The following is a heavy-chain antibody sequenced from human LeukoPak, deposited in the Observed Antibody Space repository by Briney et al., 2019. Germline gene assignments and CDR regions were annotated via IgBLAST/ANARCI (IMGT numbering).Heavy chain of an antibody. CDR3: AREKDIVVVPAATGHFDY. J-gene: IGHJ4*02. CDR2: IIPIFGTA. D-gene: IGHD2-2*01. CDR1: GGTFSSYA. V-gene: IGHV1-69*13. Sequence: SVKVSCKASGGTFSSYAISWVRQAPGQGLEWMGGIIPIFGTANYAQKFQGRVTITADGSTSTAYMELSSLRSEDTAVYYCAREKDIVVVPAATGHFDYWGQGTLVTVSS.